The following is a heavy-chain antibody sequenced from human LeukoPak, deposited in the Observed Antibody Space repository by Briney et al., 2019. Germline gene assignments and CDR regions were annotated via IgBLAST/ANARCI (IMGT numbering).Heavy chain of an antibody. CDR3: ATVGYSNYYFDY. D-gene: IGHD4-11*01. V-gene: IGHV1-24*01. Sequence: ASVKASCKVSGYTLTELSMHWVRQAPGKGLEWMGGFDPEDGETIYAQRFQGRVTMTEDTSTDTAYMELSSLRSEDTAVYYCATVGYSNYYFDYWGQGTLVTVSS. J-gene: IGHJ4*02. CDR1: GYTLTELS. CDR2: FDPEDGET.